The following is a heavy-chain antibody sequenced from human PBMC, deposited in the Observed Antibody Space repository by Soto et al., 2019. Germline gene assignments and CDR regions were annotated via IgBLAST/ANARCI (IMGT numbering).Heavy chain of an antibody. D-gene: IGHD1-1*01. CDR2: MSHSGGT. CDR1: GGFVSSGNYY. J-gene: IGHJ3*02. CDR3: ARVERGTATTVVDAFDI. Sequence: QEQLQQWGAGLLKPSETLSLTCAVYGGFVSSGNYYWSWIRQPPGKGLEWIGEMSHSGGTHFNPSLKSRVTISADTSKKQFSLKMSAVTAADTALYYCARVERGTATTVVDAFDIWGPGTMVTVSS. V-gene: IGHV4-34*01.